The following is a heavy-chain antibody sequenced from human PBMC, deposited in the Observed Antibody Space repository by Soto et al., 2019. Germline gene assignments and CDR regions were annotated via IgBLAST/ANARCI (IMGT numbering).Heavy chain of an antibody. D-gene: IGHD4-17*01. Sequence: QVQLVESGGGVVQPGRSLRLSCAASGFTFSSYGMHWVRQAPGKGLEWVAVIWYDGSNKYYADSVKGRFTISRDNSKNPLYLQMNSLGGEDTAVYYCASQERTTDDGADYYYDGMDVWGQGTTVTVSS. CDR1: GFTFSSYG. CDR2: IWYDGSNK. CDR3: ASQERTTDDGADYYYDGMDV. J-gene: IGHJ6*02. V-gene: IGHV3-33*01.